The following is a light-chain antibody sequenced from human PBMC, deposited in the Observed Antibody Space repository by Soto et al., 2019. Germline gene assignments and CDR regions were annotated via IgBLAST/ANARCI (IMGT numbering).Light chain of an antibody. CDR3: QQYDSRPLT. CDR2: GAS. Sequence: IVMTQAPAALSLSRGERATLCYRASQSISSNLAWYQQKPGQAPRLLIYGASTRPTGIPDRFSGSGSGTEFTLTISSLQSEDFAVYYCQQYDSRPLTFGGGTKVDIK. J-gene: IGKJ4*01. V-gene: IGKV3D-15*01. CDR1: QSISSN.